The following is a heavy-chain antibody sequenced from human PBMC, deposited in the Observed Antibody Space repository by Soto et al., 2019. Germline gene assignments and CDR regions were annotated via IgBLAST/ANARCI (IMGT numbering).Heavy chain of an antibody. CDR2: IYYSGST. J-gene: IGHJ4*02. CDR1: GGSISSYY. V-gene: IGHV4-59*01. Sequence: SETLSLTCTVSGGSISSYYWSWIRQPPGKGLEWIGYIYYSGSTNYSPSLKSRVTIPVDTSENQFSLKLSSVTAADTAVYYCATGGYCSGGTCYTRSDYWGQGTLVTVSS. CDR3: ATGGYCSGGTCYTRSDY. D-gene: IGHD2-15*01.